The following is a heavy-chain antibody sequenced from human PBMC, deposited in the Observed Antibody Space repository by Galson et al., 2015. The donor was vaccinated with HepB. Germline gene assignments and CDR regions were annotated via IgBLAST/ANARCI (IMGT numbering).Heavy chain of an antibody. CDR3: ARKTLRYSSPVDRYYFDY. V-gene: IGHV1-69*13. Sequence: SVKVSCKASGGTFSSYAISWVRQAPGQGLEWMGGIIPIFGTANYAQKFQGRVTITADESTSTAYMELSSLRSEDTAVYYCARKTLRYSSPVDRYYFDYWGQGTLVTVSS. CDR1: GGTFSSYA. D-gene: IGHD3-9*01. J-gene: IGHJ4*02. CDR2: IIPIFGTA.